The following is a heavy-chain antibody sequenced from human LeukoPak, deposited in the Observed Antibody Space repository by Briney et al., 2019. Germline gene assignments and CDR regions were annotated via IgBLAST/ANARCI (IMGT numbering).Heavy chain of an antibody. CDR3: ARGDSIAAAGQAFDI. Sequence: SETLSLTCTVSGGSISSGGYYWSWIRQHPGKGLEWIGNIYYSGSTYYNPSLKSRVTISVDTSKNPFSLKLSSVTAADTAVYYCARGDSIAAAGQAFDIWGQGTMVTVSS. V-gene: IGHV4-31*03. CDR2: IYYSGST. J-gene: IGHJ3*02. D-gene: IGHD6-13*01. CDR1: GGSISSGGYY.